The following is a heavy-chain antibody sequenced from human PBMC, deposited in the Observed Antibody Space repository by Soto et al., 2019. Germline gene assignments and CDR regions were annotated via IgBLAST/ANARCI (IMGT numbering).Heavy chain of an antibody. Sequence: GGSLRLSCAASGFTFSSYAMHWVRQAPGKGLEWVAVISYDGSNKYYADSVKGRFTISRDNSKNTLYLQMNSLRAEDTAVYYCAREKEYSYGPTPFDYWGQGTLVTAPQ. CDR3: AREKEYSYGPTPFDY. V-gene: IGHV3-30-3*01. CDR2: ISYDGSNK. D-gene: IGHD5-18*01. CDR1: GFTFSSYA. J-gene: IGHJ4*02.